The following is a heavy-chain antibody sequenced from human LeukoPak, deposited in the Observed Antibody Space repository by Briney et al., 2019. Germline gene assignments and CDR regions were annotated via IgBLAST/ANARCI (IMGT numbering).Heavy chain of an antibody. V-gene: IGHV4-39*07. D-gene: IGHD4-17*01. CDR1: GGSISSSSYY. CDR3: ARDDYGDPGYFQH. CDR2: IYYSGST. J-gene: IGHJ1*01. Sequence: PSETLSLTCTVSGGSISSSSYYWGWIRQPPGKGLEWIGSIYYSGSTNYNPSLKSRVTISVDTSKNQFSLKLSSVTAADTAVYYCARDDYGDPGYFQHWGQGTLVTVSS.